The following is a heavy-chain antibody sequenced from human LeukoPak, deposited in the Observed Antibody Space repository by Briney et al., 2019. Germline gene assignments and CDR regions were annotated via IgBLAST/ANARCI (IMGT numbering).Heavy chain of an antibody. CDR1: GGSISSGSYY. Sequence: SETLSLTCTVSGGSISSGSYYWSWIRQPAGKGLEWIGRIYTSGSTNYNPSLKSRVTISVDTSKNQFSLKLSSVTAADTAVYYCAREVVVPAATTRTNWFDPWGQGTLVTVSS. D-gene: IGHD2-2*01. V-gene: IGHV4-61*02. CDR3: AREVVVPAATTRTNWFDP. J-gene: IGHJ5*02. CDR2: IYTSGST.